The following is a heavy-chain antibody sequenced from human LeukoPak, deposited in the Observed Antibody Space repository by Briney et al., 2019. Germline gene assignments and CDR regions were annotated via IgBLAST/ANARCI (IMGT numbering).Heavy chain of an antibody. V-gene: IGHV3-48*01. CDR2: ISSSSSTI. CDR1: GFTFSSYS. Sequence: GGSLRLSCAASGFTFSSYSMNWVRQAPGKGLEWVSYISSSSSTIYYADSVKGRFTISRDNAKNSLYLQMNSLRAEDTAVYYCARDDLELRHWGQGTLVTVSS. J-gene: IGHJ4*02. CDR3: ARDDLELRH. D-gene: IGHD1-7*01.